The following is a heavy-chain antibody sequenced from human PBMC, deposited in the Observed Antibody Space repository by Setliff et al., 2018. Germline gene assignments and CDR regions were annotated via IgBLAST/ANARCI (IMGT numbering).Heavy chain of an antibody. Sequence: SQTLSLTCAVSGGSISSGSYYWSWIRQPAGKGLEWVGRLHTSGSTNYNPSLKSRVTISVDTSKNQFSLKVTSVTAADTAVYFCARDNTIVGATDYWGQGTLVTVSS. CDR2: LHTSGST. D-gene: IGHD1-26*01. V-gene: IGHV4-61*02. CDR3: ARDNTIVGATDY. J-gene: IGHJ4*02. CDR1: GGSISSGSYY.